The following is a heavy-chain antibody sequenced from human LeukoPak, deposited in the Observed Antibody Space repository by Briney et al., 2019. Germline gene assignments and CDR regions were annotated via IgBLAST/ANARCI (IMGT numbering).Heavy chain of an antibody. CDR3: ARDSYDILTGSLRAFDI. Sequence: SETLSLTCALSGGSFSGYYWSWIRQPPGKGLEWIGEINHSGSTNYNPSLKSRVTISVDTAKNQFSLKLSSVTAADTAVYYCARDSYDILTGSLRAFDIWGQGTMVTVSS. D-gene: IGHD3-9*01. V-gene: IGHV4-34*01. CDR1: GGSFSGYY. CDR2: INHSGST. J-gene: IGHJ3*02.